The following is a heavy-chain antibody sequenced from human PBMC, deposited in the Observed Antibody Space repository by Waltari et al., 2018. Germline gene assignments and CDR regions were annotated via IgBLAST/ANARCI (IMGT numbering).Heavy chain of an antibody. CDR1: GYTFTSSD. J-gene: IGHJ6*02. CDR2: MNPNSGNT. CDR3: ARGYYYYYGMDV. Sequence: QVQLVQSGAEVKKPGASVKVSCKASGYTFTSSDINWVRQATGQGLAWMGWMNPNSGNTGYAQKFQGRVTMTRNTSISTAYMELSSLRSEDTAVYYCARGYYYYYGMDVWGQGTTVTVSS. V-gene: IGHV1-8*01.